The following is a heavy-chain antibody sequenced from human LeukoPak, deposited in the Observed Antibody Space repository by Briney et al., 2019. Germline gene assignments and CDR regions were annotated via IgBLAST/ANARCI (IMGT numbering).Heavy chain of an antibody. J-gene: IGHJ1*01. CDR2: IYYSGST. CDR3: AGSPGRFRWFGEVREYFQH. D-gene: IGHD3-10*01. Sequence: KPSETLSLTYTVSGGSISSSSYYWGWIRQPPGKGLEWIGSIYYSGSTYYNPSLKSRVTISVDTSKNQFSLKLSSVTAADTAVYYCAGSPGRFRWFGEVREYFQHWGQGALVTVSS. V-gene: IGHV4-39*01. CDR1: GGSISSSSYY.